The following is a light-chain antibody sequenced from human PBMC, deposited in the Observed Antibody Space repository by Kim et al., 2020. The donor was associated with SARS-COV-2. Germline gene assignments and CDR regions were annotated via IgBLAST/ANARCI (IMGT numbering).Light chain of an antibody. J-gene: IGKJ4*01. V-gene: IGKV1-39*01. CDR3: QQSSSTPLT. CDR2: VTS. CDR1: QTVYVY. Sequence: IQMTQSPPSLSASVGDTVIITCRASQTVYVYVNWYQQKPGKAPDLLIYVTSTLQPGVPSRFSGSGYGTDFTLTISNLQPEDFGTYYCQQSSSTPLTFGGGTKVDIK.